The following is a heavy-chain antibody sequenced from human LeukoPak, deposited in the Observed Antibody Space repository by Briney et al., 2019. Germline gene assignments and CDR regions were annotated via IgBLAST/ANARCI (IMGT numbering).Heavy chain of an antibody. CDR3: ARYSESYHAIDY. V-gene: IGHV3-33*01. J-gene: IGHJ4*02. Sequence: GRSLRLSCAASGFTFSTYGMHWVRQAPGKGLEWVAVIWYDGSNKYYADSVKGRFTISRDNSKNTVWLQMNSLRAEDTALYYCARYSESYHAIDYWGQGTLVTVSS. D-gene: IGHD1-26*01. CDR2: IWYDGSNK. CDR1: GFTFSTYG.